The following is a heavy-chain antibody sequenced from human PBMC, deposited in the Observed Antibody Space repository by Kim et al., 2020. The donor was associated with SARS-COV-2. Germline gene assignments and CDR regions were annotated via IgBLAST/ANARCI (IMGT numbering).Heavy chain of an antibody. CDR2: INSDGSST. J-gene: IGHJ6*02. V-gene: IGHV3-74*01. CDR3: ARAFGTRLHSTSDPYGMDV. Sequence: GGSLRLSCAASGFTFSSYWMHWVRQAPGKGLVWVSRINSDGSSTSYADSVKGRFTISRDNAKNTLYLQMNSLRAEDTAVYYCARAFGTRLHSTSDPYGMDVWGQGTTVTVSS. D-gene: IGHD2-2*01. CDR1: GFTFSSYW.